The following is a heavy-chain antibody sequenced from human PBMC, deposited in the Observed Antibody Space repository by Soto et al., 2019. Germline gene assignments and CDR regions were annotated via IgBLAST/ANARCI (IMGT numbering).Heavy chain of an antibody. CDR2: ISGSGGST. V-gene: IGHV3-23*01. CDR1: GFTFSSYA. D-gene: IGHD3-3*01. J-gene: IGHJ6*02. Sequence: LRLSCAASGFTFSSYAMSWVRQAPGKGLEWVSAISGSGGSTYYADSVKGRFTISRDNSKNTLYLQMNSLRAEDTAVYYCAKGVDFWSGYQLYYYYGMDVWGQGTTVTVSS. CDR3: AKGVDFWSGYQLYYYYGMDV.